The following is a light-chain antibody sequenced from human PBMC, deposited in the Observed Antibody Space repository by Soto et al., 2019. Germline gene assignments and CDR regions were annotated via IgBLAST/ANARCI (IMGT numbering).Light chain of an antibody. CDR1: QSISIY. Sequence: DIQMTQSPSSLSASVGDRVTITCRASQSISIYLNWYQQKPGKPPRLLIYAASSLQSGVPSRFSGSGSAAEFTLTISSLQPEDFATYYCQQSYSTPWTFGQGTKVEIK. CDR2: AAS. CDR3: QQSYSTPWT. J-gene: IGKJ1*01. V-gene: IGKV1-39*01.